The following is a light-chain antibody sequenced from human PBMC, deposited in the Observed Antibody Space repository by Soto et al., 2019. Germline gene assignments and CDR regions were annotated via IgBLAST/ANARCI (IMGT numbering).Light chain of an antibody. CDR1: QSISYN. CDR2: DAS. V-gene: IGKV3-11*01. CDR3: QQRGDWPLYT. Sequence: EIVLTQSPATLSLSPGERATLSCRASQSISYNLAWYQQKPGQAPRLLIYDASNRATGVPARFSGSGSGTDFTLSISSLEPEDFAVYSRQQRGDWPLYTFGQGARLEIK. J-gene: IGKJ2*01.